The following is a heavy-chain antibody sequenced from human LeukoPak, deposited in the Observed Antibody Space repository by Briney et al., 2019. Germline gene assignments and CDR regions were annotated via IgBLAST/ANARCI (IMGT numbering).Heavy chain of an antibody. D-gene: IGHD3-22*01. CDR2: IHPKSGGA. V-gene: IGHV1-2*06. CDR1: GYTFTANY. J-gene: IGHJ6*03. CDR3: ARAYYDSSGYFGWGTDYYYYYMDV. Sequence: ASVKVSCKASGYTFTANYIHWVRQAPGQGLEWVGRIHPKSGGANYAQKFRDRVTLTRDTSINTAYMEQSGLRSDDAAVYYCARAYYDSSGYFGWGTDYYYYYMDVWGEGTTVTISS.